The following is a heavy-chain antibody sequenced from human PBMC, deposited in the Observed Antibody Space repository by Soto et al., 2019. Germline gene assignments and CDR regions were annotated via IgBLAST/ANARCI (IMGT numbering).Heavy chain of an antibody. J-gene: IGHJ3*02. CDR2: IIPIFGTA. D-gene: IGHD2-21*02. CDR1: GGTFSSYA. Sequence: QVQLVQSGAEVKKPGSSVKVSCKASGGTFSSYAISWVRQAPGQGLEWMGGIIPIFGTANYAQKFQGRVTITADVSTSTAYMELSSLRSEDTAVYYCARDTGFVVVTAVSDAFEIWGQGTMVTVSS. CDR3: ARDTGFVVVTAVSDAFEI. V-gene: IGHV1-69*12.